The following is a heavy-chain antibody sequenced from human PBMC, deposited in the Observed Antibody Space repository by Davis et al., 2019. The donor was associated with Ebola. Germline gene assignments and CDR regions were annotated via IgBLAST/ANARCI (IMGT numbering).Heavy chain of an antibody. CDR1: GYSFTSYW. J-gene: IGHJ6*02. D-gene: IGHD3-10*01. CDR2: IYPGDSDT. V-gene: IGHV5-51*01. CDR3: ARHARSYYGSGSHVFYYYYGMDV. Sequence: GESLKISCKGSGYSFTSYWIGWVRQMPGKGLEWMGIIYPGDSDTRYSPSFQGQVTISADKSISTAYLQWSSLKASDTAMYYCARHARSYYGSGSHVFYYYYGMDVWGQGTTVTVSS.